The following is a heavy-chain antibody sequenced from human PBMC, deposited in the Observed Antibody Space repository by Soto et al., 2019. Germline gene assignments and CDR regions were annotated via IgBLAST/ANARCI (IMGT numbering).Heavy chain of an antibody. CDR3: ARSRTGTTYGGMDV. CDR1: GFAVSSNY. Sequence: EVRLVESGGDLVQPGGSLRLSCAASGFAVSSNYMTWVRQAPGKGLEWVSVIHSGGDTHYADSVRGRFTISRDNSKNTLYLQMNSLRAEDTAVYYCARSRTGTTYGGMDVWGQGTTVTVSS. V-gene: IGHV3-66*01. D-gene: IGHD1-7*01. J-gene: IGHJ6*02. CDR2: IHSGGDT.